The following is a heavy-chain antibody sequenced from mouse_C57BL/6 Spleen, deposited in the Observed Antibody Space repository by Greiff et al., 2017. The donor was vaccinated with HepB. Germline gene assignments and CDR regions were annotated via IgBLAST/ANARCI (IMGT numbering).Heavy chain of an antibody. CDR1: GYSITSGYN. CDR3: ARVGTRIFDY. J-gene: IGHJ2*01. V-gene: IGHV3-6*01. CDR2: ISYDGSN. Sequence: EVHLVESGPGLVKPSQSLSLTCSVTGYSITSGYNWNWIRQFPGNKLEWMGYISYDGSNNYNPSLKNRISITRDTSKNQFFLKLNSVTTEDTATYYCARVGTRIFDYWGQGTTLTVSS. D-gene: IGHD2-13*01.